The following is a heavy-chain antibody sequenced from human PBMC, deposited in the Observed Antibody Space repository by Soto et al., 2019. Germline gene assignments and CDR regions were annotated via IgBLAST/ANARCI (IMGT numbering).Heavy chain of an antibody. D-gene: IGHD2-21*02. CDR1: GYTFTGYY. CDR2: INPNSGGT. J-gene: IGHJ6*02. Sequence: GASVKVSCKASGYTFTGYYMHWVRQAPGQGLEWMGWINPNSGGTNYAQKFQGWVTMTRDTSISTAYMELSRLRSDDTAVYYCARDYCGGDCYRYYYYGMDVWGQGTTVTVSS. V-gene: IGHV1-2*04. CDR3: ARDYCGGDCYRYYYYGMDV.